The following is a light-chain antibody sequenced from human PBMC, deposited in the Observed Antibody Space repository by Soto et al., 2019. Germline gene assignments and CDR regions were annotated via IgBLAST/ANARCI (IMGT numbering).Light chain of an antibody. J-gene: IGKJ5*01. Sequence: EIVMTQSTATLSASPGESATLSCRASQRVSSNLAWYPQKPGQAPRLIIYGASSRAPGIQDRFSVSGAGTDFTLTITPLEPEDLSVYFCQQYGSSPIPFGQGTRLEI. CDR2: GAS. CDR1: QRVSSN. V-gene: IGKV3-20*01. CDR3: QQYGSSPIP.